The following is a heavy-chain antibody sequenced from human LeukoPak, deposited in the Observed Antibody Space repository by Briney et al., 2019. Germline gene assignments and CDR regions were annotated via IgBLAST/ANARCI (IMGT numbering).Heavy chain of an antibody. CDR1: GYTFTSYD. CDR3: ARSRQGSITSLY. D-gene: IGHD3-3*02. Sequence: GASVKVSCKASGYTFTSYDINWVRQATGQGLEGMGWMNPNSGNTGYAQKFQGRVTMTRNTSISTAYMELSSLRSEDTAVYYCARSRQGSITSLYWGQGTLVTVSS. J-gene: IGHJ4*02. CDR2: MNPNSGNT. V-gene: IGHV1-8*01.